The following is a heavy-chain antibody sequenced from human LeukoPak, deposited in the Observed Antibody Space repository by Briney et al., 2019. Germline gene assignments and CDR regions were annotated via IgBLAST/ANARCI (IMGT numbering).Heavy chain of an antibody. CDR1: GGSISSGSYY. Sequence: SETLSLTCSVSGGSISSGSYYSSWLRQTAGKGLEWIGRIYTNGSTNYNPSLKSRVSISVDTSKNQFSLKLSSVTAADTTVYYCARGGYCGVDCYLYYWGRGTLVTVSS. V-gene: IGHV4-61*02. D-gene: IGHD2-21*02. CDR2: IYTNGST. J-gene: IGHJ4*02. CDR3: ARGGYCGVDCYLYY.